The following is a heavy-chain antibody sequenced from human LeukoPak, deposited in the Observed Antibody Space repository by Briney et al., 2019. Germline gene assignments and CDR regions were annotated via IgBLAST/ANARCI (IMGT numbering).Heavy chain of an antibody. Sequence: SETLSLTCTVSGGSISSSYWGWIRQPPGQGLEWIGYIYYSGTTNYNPSLKSRVTISIDTSKNQFSLKLTSVTAADTAVYYCTRDRGDGVQDYWGQGTLVTVSS. CDR3: TRDRGDGVQDY. CDR2: IYYSGTT. V-gene: IGHV4-59*01. J-gene: IGHJ4*02. CDR1: GGSISSSY. D-gene: IGHD3-10*01.